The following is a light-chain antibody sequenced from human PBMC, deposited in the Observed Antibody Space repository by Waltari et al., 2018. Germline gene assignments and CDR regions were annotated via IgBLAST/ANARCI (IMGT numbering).Light chain of an antibody. V-gene: IGKV1-5*03. J-gene: IGKJ4*01. Sequence: DIQMTQSPSTLSASVGDRIIITCRTSHSLTKLAWYRQQPGKAPNLLLTFTLQFGVPSRFSGTGSGTEFTLTISSLQPDDFATYYCQHYDSYPLTFGGGTKVEIK. CDR3: QHYDSYPLT. CDR1: HSLTK. CDR2: F.